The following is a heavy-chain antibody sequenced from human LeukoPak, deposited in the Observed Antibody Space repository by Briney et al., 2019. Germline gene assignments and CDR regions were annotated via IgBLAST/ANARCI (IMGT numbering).Heavy chain of an antibody. D-gene: IGHD3-3*01. CDR3: ARASYDFWSGYYSGWFY. Sequence: PGGSLRLSCAASGFTVSSNYMSWVRQAPGKGLVWVSRINSDGSSTSYADSVKGRFTISRDNAKNTLYLQMNSLRAEDTAVYYCARASYDFWSGYYSGWFYWGQGTLVTVSS. CDR2: INSDGSST. V-gene: IGHV3-74*01. CDR1: GFTVSSNY. J-gene: IGHJ4*02.